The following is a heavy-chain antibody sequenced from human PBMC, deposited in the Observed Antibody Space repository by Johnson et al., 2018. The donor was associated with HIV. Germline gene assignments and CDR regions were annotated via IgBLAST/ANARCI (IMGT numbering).Heavy chain of an antibody. CDR1: GFTFSSYA. J-gene: IGHJ3*02. V-gene: IGHV3-30*14. D-gene: IGHD4-17*01. CDR2: ISYDGSNK. CDR3: ARGGEQDYGDYSWSDDAFDI. Sequence: VQLVESGGGVVQPGRSLRLSCAASGFTFSSYAMHWVRQAPGKGLEWVAIISYDGSNKYQADSVKGRFTISRDNSKNTLYLQMNSLRAEDTAVYYCARGGEQDYGDYSWSDDAFDIWGQGTVVTVSS.